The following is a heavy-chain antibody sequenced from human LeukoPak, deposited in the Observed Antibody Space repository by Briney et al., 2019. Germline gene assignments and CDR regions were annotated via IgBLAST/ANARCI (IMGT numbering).Heavy chain of an antibody. CDR3: AEARPGRWDFDY. Sequence: GASVKVSCKASGYTFTSYYMHWVRQAPGQGLERMGWINPNSGGTNYAQKFQGRVTMTRDTSISTAYMELSRLRSDDTAVYYCAEARPGRWDFDYWGQGTLVTVSS. V-gene: IGHV1-2*02. CDR2: INPNSGGT. D-gene: IGHD6-6*01. J-gene: IGHJ4*02. CDR1: GYTFTSYY.